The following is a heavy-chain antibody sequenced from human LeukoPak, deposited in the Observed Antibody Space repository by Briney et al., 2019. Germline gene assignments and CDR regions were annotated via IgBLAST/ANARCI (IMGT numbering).Heavy chain of an antibody. D-gene: IGHD5-24*01. CDR2: ISWNSGSI. J-gene: IGHJ4*02. V-gene: IGHV3-9*01. Sequence: PGRSLRLSCAASGFTFDDYAMHWVRQAPGKGLEWVSGISWNSGSIGYADSVKGRFIISRDNAKDSLYLQMNSLRAEDTAVYYCARDEEDRDGYNLASWGQGTLVTVSS. CDR1: GFTFDDYA. CDR3: ARDEEDRDGYNLAS.